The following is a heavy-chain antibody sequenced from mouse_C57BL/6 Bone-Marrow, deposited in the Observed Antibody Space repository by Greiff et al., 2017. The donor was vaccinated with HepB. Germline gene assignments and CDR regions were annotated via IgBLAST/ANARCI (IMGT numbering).Heavy chain of an antibody. CDR2: IYPGDGDT. CDR3: ARGADYFDY. Sequence: QVQLQQSGPELVKPGASVKISCKASGYAFSSSWLNWVKQRPGKGLEWIGRIYPGDGDTNYNGKFKGKATLTAEKSSSTAYMQLSSLTSEDSAVYFCARGADYFDYWGQGTTLTVSS. V-gene: IGHV1-82*01. CDR1: GYAFSSSW. J-gene: IGHJ2*01.